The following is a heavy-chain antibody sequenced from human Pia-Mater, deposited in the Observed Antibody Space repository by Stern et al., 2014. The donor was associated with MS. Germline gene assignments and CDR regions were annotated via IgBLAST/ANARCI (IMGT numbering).Heavy chain of an antibody. CDR1: GFSLSNYA. J-gene: IGHJ4*02. Sequence: EVQLVDPGGGLVQPGGSLRLSCVASGFSLSNYAMNWVRQAPGKGLEWVSSISSSSSIIYYGDSVKGRFTISRDNAKNSLYLQMDSLRDEDTAVYYCARSLSLQGIWGQGTLVTVSS. CDR2: ISSSSSII. V-gene: IGHV3-48*02. CDR3: ARSLSLQGI. D-gene: IGHD2-21*01.